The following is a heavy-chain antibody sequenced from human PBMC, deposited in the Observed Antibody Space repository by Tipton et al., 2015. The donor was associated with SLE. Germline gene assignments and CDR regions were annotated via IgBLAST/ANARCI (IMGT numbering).Heavy chain of an antibody. V-gene: IGHV4-59*08. D-gene: IGHD1-26*01. CDR2: IYYSGST. CDR1: GGSISSYY. Sequence: TLSLTCTVSGGSISSYYWSWIRQPPGKGLEWIGYIYYSGSTNYNPSLKSRVTISVDTSKNQFSLKLSSVTAADTAVYYCARRHVTEGGALGAFDIWGQGTMVTVSS. J-gene: IGHJ3*02. CDR3: ARRHVTEGGALGAFDI.